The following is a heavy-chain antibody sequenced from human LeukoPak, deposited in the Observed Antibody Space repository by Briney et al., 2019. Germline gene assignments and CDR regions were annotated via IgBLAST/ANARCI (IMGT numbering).Heavy chain of an antibody. CDR3: AALGAAYSGSSY. CDR1: GYTFTGYY. V-gene: IGHV1-2*02. CDR2: INPNSGGT. Sequence: ASVKVSCKASGYTFTGYYMHWVRQAPGQGLEWMGWINPNSGGTNYAQKFQGRGTMTRDTSISTAYMELSRLISDDTAVYSCAALGAAYSGSSYWGQGTLVTVSS. J-gene: IGHJ4*02. D-gene: IGHD1-26*01.